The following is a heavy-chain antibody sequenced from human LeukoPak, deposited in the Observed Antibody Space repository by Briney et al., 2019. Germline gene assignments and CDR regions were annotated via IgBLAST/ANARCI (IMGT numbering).Heavy chain of an antibody. V-gene: IGHV4-30-2*01. CDR2: IYHSGST. J-gene: IGHJ3*02. CDR1: GGSISSGGYS. Sequence: PSETLSLTCAVSGGSISSGGYSWSWIRQPPGKGLEWIGYIYHSGSTYYNPSLKSRVTISVDRSKNQFSLKLSSVTAADTAVYYCARATSETRYGRQADAFDIWGQGTMVTVPS. CDR3: ARATSETRYGRQADAFDI. D-gene: IGHD5-18*01.